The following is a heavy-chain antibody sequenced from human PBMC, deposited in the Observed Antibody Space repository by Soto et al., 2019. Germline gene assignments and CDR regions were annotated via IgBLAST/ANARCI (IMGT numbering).Heavy chain of an antibody. Sequence: SGPTLVNHTQPPQLPCRFSGFSLSTIGVAVVWIRPTPGKALGWLAIIYCDDGKRYSPFLKDXLAISKDTSSNQLVLTITNMDHGAPATSFCAYAGDYDLLTFDNWGPGTLVTVSS. CDR1: GFSLSTIGVA. D-gene: IGHD4-17*01. V-gene: IGHV2-5*02. CDR2: IYCDDGK. CDR3: AYAGDYDLLTFDN. J-gene: IGHJ4*02.